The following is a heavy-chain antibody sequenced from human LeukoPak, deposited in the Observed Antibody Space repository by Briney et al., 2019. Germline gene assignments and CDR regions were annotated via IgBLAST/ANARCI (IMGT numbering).Heavy chain of an antibody. J-gene: IGHJ4*02. Sequence: PGGSLRHSCAASGFTFSTYSVNWVRQAPGKGLEYVSAISSDRDSTYYADSAKGRFTISRDNSKNTLYLQLSSLRAEDTALYYCVRSSGWYDYWGQGTLVTVSS. CDR3: VRSSGWYDY. CDR1: GFTFSTYS. D-gene: IGHD6-19*01. CDR2: ISSDRDST. V-gene: IGHV3-64D*09.